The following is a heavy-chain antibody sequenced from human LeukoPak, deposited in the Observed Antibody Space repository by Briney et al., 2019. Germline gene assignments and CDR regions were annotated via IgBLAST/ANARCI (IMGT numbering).Heavy chain of an antibody. CDR1: GDSVSSNSAA. Sequence: SQTLSLTCAISGDSVSSNSAAWNWIRQSPSRGLEWLGRTYYRSKWYNDYAVSVKSRITINPDTSKNQFSLQLNSVTPEDTAVYYCARDSPGGYSSGWYRGYFDYWGQGTLVTVSS. CDR2: TYYRSKWYN. J-gene: IGHJ4*02. CDR3: ARDSPGGYSSGWYRGYFDY. V-gene: IGHV6-1*01. D-gene: IGHD6-19*01.